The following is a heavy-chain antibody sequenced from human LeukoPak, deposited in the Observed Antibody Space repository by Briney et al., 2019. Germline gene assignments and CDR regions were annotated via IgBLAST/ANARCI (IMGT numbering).Heavy chain of an antibody. V-gene: IGHV3-23*01. CDR3: ARNQQLGGHSYYYYGMDV. CDR1: GFTSIAYA. D-gene: IGHD3-16*01. CDR2: ISGGGVTT. J-gene: IGHJ6*02. Sequence: GGSLRLSCVGSGFTSIAYALTWARQAPGKGLEWVSGISGGGVTTYYADSVKGRFTISRDNSKNTLYLQMNSLRADDTAINYCARNQQLGGHSYYYYGMDVWGQGTTVTVSS.